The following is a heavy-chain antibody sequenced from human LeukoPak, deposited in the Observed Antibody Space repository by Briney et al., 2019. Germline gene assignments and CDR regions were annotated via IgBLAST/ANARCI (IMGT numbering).Heavy chain of an antibody. Sequence: GRSLRLSCAASGFTFSSYGMHWVRQAPGKGLEWVAVIWYDGSNKYYADSVKGRFTISRDNVKNSVYLQMNSLRAEDTAVYYCARGVQEGFLEWIGDYWGQGTLVTVSS. CDR3: ARGVQEGFLEWIGDY. J-gene: IGHJ4*02. CDR2: IWYDGSNK. V-gene: IGHV3-33*08. D-gene: IGHD3-3*01. CDR1: GFTFSSYG.